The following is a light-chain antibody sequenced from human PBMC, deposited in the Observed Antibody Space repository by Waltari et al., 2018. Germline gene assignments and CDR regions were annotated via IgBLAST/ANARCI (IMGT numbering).Light chain of an antibody. CDR1: QSVSSS. J-gene: IGKJ1*01. CDR3: QKYSSSPWT. Sequence: VILTQSPATLSLSPGERATLSCRVSQSVSSSLAWYKQKPRQSPRLLIYDASRRATGIPDRFSGSGSGTDFTLIISSLEPEDFAVYYCQKYSSSPWTFGQGTKVEIK. V-gene: IGKV3-20*01. CDR2: DAS.